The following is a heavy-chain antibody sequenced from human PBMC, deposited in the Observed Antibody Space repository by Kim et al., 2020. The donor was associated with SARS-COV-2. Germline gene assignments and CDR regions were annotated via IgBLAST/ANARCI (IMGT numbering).Heavy chain of an antibody. J-gene: IGHJ4*02. CDR2: T. Sequence: TNYHPSLKSRVAIPVDTSKNQFSLKLGSVTAADTAVYYCARGRGYGQFDYWGQGTLVTVSS. D-gene: IGHD5-18*01. V-gene: IGHV4-34*01. CDR3: ARGRGYGQFDY.